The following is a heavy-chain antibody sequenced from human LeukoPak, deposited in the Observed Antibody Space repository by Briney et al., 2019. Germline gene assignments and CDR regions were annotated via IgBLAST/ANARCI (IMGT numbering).Heavy chain of an antibody. Sequence: ASVKVSCKASRYTFTGYYMHWVRQAPGQGLEWMGWINPNSGGTNYAQKFKGRVTMTRDTSISTAYMELSRLRSDDTAVYYCARVGPADDYYYYGMDVWGQGTTVTVSS. J-gene: IGHJ6*02. D-gene: IGHD2-2*01. CDR2: INPNSGGT. V-gene: IGHV1-2*02. CDR1: RYTFTGYY. CDR3: ARVGPADDYYYYGMDV.